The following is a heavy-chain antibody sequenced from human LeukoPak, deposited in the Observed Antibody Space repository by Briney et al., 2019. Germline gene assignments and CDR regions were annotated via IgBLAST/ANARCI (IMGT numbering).Heavy chain of an antibody. D-gene: IGHD1-26*01. V-gene: IGHV1-69*05. Sequence: SVKVSCKASGGTFSSYAISWVRQAPGQGLEWMGGIIPIFGTANYAQKFQGRVTITRDTSASTAYMELSSLRSEDTAVYYCARDRWWEPTDFSFDYWGQGTLVTVSS. CDR3: ARDRWWEPTDFSFDY. CDR2: IIPIFGTA. J-gene: IGHJ4*02. CDR1: GGTFSSYA.